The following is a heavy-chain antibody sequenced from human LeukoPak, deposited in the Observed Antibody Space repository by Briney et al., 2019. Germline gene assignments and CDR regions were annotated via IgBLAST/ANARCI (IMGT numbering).Heavy chain of an antibody. CDR3: ARDMDIVVVPAATAYFDD. J-gene: IGHJ4*02. Sequence: SETLSLTCAVYGGSFSGYYWSWIRQPPGKGLEWIGEINHSGSTNYNPSLKSRVTISVDTSKNQFSLKQSSVTAADTAVYYCARDMDIVVVPAATAYFDDWVQGTLVTVSS. V-gene: IGHV4-34*01. CDR1: GGSFSGYY. CDR2: INHSGST. D-gene: IGHD2-2*03.